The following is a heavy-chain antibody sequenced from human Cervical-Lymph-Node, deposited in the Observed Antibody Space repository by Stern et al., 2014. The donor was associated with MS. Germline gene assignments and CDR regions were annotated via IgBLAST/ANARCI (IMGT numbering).Heavy chain of an antibody. V-gene: IGHV4-61*02. Sequence: QLQLQESGPGLVQPSQTLSLTCSVSGGSISSGSYYWTWIRQPAGKGLEWIGRIFTSGSTDYNPSLRSRATISVDTSKNQFPLKLSSVTAADTAVYYCARTGKSAFGELAFDNWGQGTLVTVSS. CDR2: IFTSGST. J-gene: IGHJ4*02. D-gene: IGHD3-10*01. CDR1: GGSISSGSYY. CDR3: ARTGKSAFGELAFDN.